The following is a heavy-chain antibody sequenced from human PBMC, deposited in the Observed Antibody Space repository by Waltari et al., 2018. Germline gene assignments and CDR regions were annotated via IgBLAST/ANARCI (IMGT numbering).Heavy chain of an antibody. CDR2: FYYSGST. Sequence: QLQLQESGPGLVKPSETLYLTCTVSGGSISRSSYYWGWIRQSPGKGLEWIGGFYYSGSTYYNPTLKSRVTISGDTSKNQFSLKLSSVTAADTAVYYCARHWKKSGYRFDPWGQGTLVTASS. D-gene: IGHD5-12*01. CDR1: GGSISRSSYY. J-gene: IGHJ5*02. CDR3: ARHWKKSGYRFDP. V-gene: IGHV4-39*01.